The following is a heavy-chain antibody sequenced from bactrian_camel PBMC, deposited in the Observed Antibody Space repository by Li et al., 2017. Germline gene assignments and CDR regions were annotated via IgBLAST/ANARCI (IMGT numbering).Heavy chain of an antibody. J-gene: IGHJ4*01. D-gene: IGHD5*01. CDR2: IGDDGTI. CDR3: AAGLWVGNHLEYNY. Sequence: HVQLVESGGGSVQAGGSLRLSCALSGTAYRQYCMAWFRQSPGKEREGVARIGDDGTISYADSVKGRFTISKDNATNTLYLQMNNLKHEDTAMYYCAAGLWVGNHLEYNYWGQGTQVTVS. V-gene: IGHV3S55*01. CDR1: GTAYRQYC.